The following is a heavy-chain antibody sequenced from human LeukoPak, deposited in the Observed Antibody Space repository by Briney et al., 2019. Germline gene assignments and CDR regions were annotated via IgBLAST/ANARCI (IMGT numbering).Heavy chain of an antibody. V-gene: IGHV3-66*01. Sequence: GGSLRLSCAASGFTVSSNYMTWVRQAPGTGLEWVSIIYSGGTTSYAESVRGRFTISRDNSKNILYLQMNSLRAEDTAVYYCARDRGYGGCDYWGQGTLVTVSS. CDR1: GFTVSSNY. CDR3: ARDRGYGGCDY. CDR2: IYSGGTT. D-gene: IGHD4-23*01. J-gene: IGHJ4*02.